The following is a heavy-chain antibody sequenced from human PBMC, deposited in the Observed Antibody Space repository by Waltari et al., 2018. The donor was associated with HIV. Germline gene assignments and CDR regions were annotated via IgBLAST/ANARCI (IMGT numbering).Heavy chain of an antibody. Sequence: QVQLVQSWAAVKKPGSSVKVSCKASGRPVSSSDIRWVRQAPGQGLEWMGAIIPLFGEANYAQKFQGRRTITADESTSTAYMELSSLRSEDTAVYYCARVPDRSGYQRYAMDVWGQGTTVTVS. CDR3: ARVPDRSGYQRYAMDV. CDR2: IIPLFGEA. D-gene: IGHD3-22*01. V-gene: IGHV1-69*01. J-gene: IGHJ6*02. CDR1: GRPVSSSD.